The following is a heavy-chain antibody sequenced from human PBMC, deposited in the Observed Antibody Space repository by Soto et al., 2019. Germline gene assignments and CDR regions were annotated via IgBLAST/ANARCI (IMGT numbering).Heavy chain of an antibody. CDR1: GGSVSSDNYY. CDR3: ARAYYDSSSGYFDY. J-gene: IGHJ4*02. D-gene: IGHD3-3*01. CDR2: IYHSGST. V-gene: IGHV4-61*01. Sequence: QVHLQESGPGLVKPSETLSLTCTVSGGSVSSDNYYWTWIRQPPGKGLEWIGHIYHSGSTNYNPSLKSRVTISVDTSKNRFSLKVTSVTAADTAIYYCARAYYDSSSGYFDYWGQGTLVTVSS.